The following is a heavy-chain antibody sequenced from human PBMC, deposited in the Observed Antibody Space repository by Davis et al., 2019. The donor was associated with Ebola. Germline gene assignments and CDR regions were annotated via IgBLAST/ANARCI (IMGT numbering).Heavy chain of an antibody. CDR2: ISGSGGST. D-gene: IGHD3-3*01. CDR1: GFTFSDHY. V-gene: IGHV3-23*01. Sequence: GESLKISCAASGFTFSDHYMDWVRQAPGKGLEWVSGISGSGGSTYYAGSVKGRFTVSRDNSKKTMYLQMNSLRAEDTAVYYCAKSGLSFGVVKYHYGMDVWGKGTTVTVSS. CDR3: AKSGLSFGVVKYHYGMDV. J-gene: IGHJ6*04.